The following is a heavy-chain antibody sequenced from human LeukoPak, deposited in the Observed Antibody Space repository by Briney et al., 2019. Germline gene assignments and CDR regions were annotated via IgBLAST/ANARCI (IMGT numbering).Heavy chain of an antibody. CDR1: KDTFTIYD. CDR3: ARVQMATIFYYYYYMDV. J-gene: IGHJ6*03. Sequence: ASVKVSCKASKDTFTIYDVNWVRQATGLGLEWMGWMNPNSGNTGYAQKFQGRVTITRNTSISTAYMELSSLRSEDTAVYYCARVQMATIFYYYYYMDVWGKGTTVTVSS. V-gene: IGHV1-8*01. D-gene: IGHD5-24*01. CDR2: MNPNSGNT.